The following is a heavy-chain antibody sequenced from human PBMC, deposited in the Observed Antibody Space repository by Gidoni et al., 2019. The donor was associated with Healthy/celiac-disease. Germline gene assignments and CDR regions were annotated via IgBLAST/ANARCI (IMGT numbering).Heavy chain of an antibody. CDR3: ARDRYSSSSGYYFDY. CDR2: INPSGGST. D-gene: IGHD6-6*01. CDR1: GYTFTSYY. J-gene: IGHJ4*02. V-gene: IGHV1-46*01. Sequence: VHLVQSVAEGKKPGDSVKVSCHESGYTFTSYYLHWVRTAPGQGLEWMGIINPSGGSTSYAHKFQGRVSMTRDTSTSTVYMELSSLRSEDTAVYYCARDRYSSSSGYYFDYWGQGTLVTVSS.